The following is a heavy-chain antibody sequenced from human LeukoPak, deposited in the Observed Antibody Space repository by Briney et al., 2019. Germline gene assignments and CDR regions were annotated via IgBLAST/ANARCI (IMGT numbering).Heavy chain of an antibody. CDR1: GGSISSSSSY. Sequence: SETLSLTCTVSGGSISSSSSYWGWIRQPPGKGLEWIGSIYYSGSTYYNPSLKSRVTISVDTSKNQFSLKLSSMTAADTAVYYCARVELRFSNWFDPWGQGTLVTVSS. CDR2: IYYSGST. J-gene: IGHJ5*02. D-gene: IGHD3-3*01. CDR3: ARVELRFSNWFDP. V-gene: IGHV4-39*01.